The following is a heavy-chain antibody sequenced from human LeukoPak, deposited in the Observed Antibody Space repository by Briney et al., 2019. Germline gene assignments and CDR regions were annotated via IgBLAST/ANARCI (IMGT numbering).Heavy chain of an antibody. D-gene: IGHD6-13*01. V-gene: IGHV1-18*01. Sequence: ALVKVSCKASGYTFTSYGISWVRQAPGQGLEWMGWISAYNGNTNYAQKLQGRVTMTTDTSTSTAYMELRSLRSDDTAVYYCARSVAPMIDSSSWYSYYYYYYYMDVWGKGTTVTVSS. J-gene: IGHJ6*03. CDR3: ARSVAPMIDSSSWYSYYYYYYYMDV. CDR1: GYTFTSYG. CDR2: ISAYNGNT.